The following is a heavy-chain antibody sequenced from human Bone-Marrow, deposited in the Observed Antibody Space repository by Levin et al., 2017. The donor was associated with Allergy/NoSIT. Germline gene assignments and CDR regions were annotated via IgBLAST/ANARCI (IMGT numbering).Heavy chain of an antibody. J-gene: IGHJ6*03. V-gene: IGHV3-23*01. D-gene: IGHD5-12*01. CDR2: VTGSGSAT. CDR1: GFAFSSYV. Sequence: PGGSLRLSCAASGFAFSSYVMRWVRQAPGKGLEWVSAVTGSGSATYYADSVKGRFTISRDNSKNTLFLQMNSLRAEDTAVYYCARKVANYYMDVWGKGTTVTVSS. CDR3: ARKVANYYMDV.